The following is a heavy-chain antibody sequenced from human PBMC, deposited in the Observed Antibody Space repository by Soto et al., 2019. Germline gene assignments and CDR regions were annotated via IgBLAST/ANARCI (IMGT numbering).Heavy chain of an antibody. CDR2: IIPMFGKP. CDR3: ARGFRDGYFYAMDV. CDR1: GGTFSSYA. Sequence: QVLLVQSGAEVKKSGSSVKVSCKASGGTFSSYAINWVRQAHGQGLEWMGGIIPMFGKPNYAENFQGRVTISADESTITAYMELSSLTSDDAAVYYCARGFRDGYFYAMDVWGQGTTVTVS. J-gene: IGHJ6*02. D-gene: IGHD2-21*01. V-gene: IGHV1-69*01.